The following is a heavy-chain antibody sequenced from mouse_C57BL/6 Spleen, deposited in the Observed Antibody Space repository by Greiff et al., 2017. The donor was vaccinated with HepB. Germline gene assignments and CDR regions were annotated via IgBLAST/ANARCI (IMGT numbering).Heavy chain of an antibody. J-gene: IGHJ2*01. Sequence: VQLQQSGPVLVKPGASVKMSCKASGYTFTDYYMNWVKQSHGKSLEWIGVINPYNGGTSYNQKFKGKATLTVDKSSSTAYMELNSLTSEDSAVYYCARRGDITTVVDYWGQGTTLTVSS. D-gene: IGHD1-1*01. V-gene: IGHV1-19*01. CDR3: ARRGDITTVVDY. CDR1: GYTFTDYY. CDR2: INPYNGGT.